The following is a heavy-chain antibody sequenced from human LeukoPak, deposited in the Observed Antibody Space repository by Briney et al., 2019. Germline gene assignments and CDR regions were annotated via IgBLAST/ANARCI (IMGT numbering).Heavy chain of an antibody. CDR2: TYYRSKWYN. CDR1: GDSVSSHSVA. J-gene: IGHJ5*02. V-gene: IGHV6-1*01. CDR3: ARDIAARRSGWLGP. D-gene: IGHD6-13*01. Sequence: SQTLSLTCAISGDSVSSHSVAWNWIRQSPSRGLEWLGRTYYRSKWYNDYAVTLKSRITINPDPSNNKFSLQLNSVTPEDTAAYYWARDIAARRSGWLGPWGQGTLVTVSS.